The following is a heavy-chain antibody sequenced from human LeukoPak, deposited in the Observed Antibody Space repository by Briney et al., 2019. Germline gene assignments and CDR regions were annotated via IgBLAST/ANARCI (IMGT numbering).Heavy chain of an antibody. J-gene: IGHJ6*03. D-gene: IGHD3-10*01. CDR1: GGSISSYY. CDR3: ARRPQVRGARQAYYYMDV. Sequence: KSSETLSLTCTVSGGSISSYYWSWIRQPAGKGLEWIGRIYTSGSTNYNPSLKSRVTISVDTSKNQFSLKLSSVTAADTAVYYCARRPQVRGARQAYYYMDVWGKGTTVTVSS. V-gene: IGHV4-4*07. CDR2: IYTSGST.